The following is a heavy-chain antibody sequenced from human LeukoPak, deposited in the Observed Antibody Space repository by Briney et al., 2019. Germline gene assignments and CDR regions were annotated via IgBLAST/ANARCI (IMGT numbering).Heavy chain of an antibody. V-gene: IGHV4-4*07. Sequence: PSETLSLTCTVSGGSISSYYWSWVRQPAGKGLEWIGRIHTRGSVDYNPSLKSRVTMSVDTSKKQFSLRLSSVTAADTAMYYCAREGSMTARPFVSIDYWGQGTLVTVSS. CDR2: IHTRGSV. J-gene: IGHJ4*02. CDR1: GGSISSYY. CDR3: AREGSMTARPFVSIDY. D-gene: IGHD6-6*01.